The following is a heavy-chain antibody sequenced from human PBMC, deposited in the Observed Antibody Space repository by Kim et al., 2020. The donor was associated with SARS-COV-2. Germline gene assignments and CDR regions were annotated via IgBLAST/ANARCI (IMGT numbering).Heavy chain of an antibody. CDR3: ARAVVAAAYYYYGMDV. CDR2: IYYSGST. Sequence: SETLSLTCTVSGDSVSSGSYYWSWIRQPPGKGLEWIGYIYYSGSTNYNPSLKSRVTISVDTSKNQFSLKLSSVTAADTAVYYCARAVVAAAYYYYGMDV. J-gene: IGHJ6*01. V-gene: IGHV4-61*01. CDR1: GDSVSSGSYY. D-gene: IGHD2-15*01.